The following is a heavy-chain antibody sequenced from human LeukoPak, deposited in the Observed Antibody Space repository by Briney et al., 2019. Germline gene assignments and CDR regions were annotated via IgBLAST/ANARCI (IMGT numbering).Heavy chain of an antibody. Sequence: SGLALVKPTQTLTLTCTFSGFSLSTSKMCVNFIRQPPGKALEWLARIDWDDDEYYSTSLRPRLTISKDTSKNQVVLTMTNMDPVDTATYYCARIIAGPDYFDSWGQGTLVTVSS. D-gene: IGHD2-21*01. CDR2: IDWDDDE. CDR3: ARIIAGPDYFDS. V-gene: IGHV2-70*11. CDR1: GFSLSTSKMC. J-gene: IGHJ4*02.